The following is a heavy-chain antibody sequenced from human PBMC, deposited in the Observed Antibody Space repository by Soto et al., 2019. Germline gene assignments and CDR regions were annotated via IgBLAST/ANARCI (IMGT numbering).Heavy chain of an antibody. CDR1: GITFSNHA. CDR2: ISGSGDST. Sequence: PLGALRLSCAASGITFSNHAMNWVREASGNGQELDSAISGSGDSTYYADYVKGRITISRNHSTNTLYLQMNSLRAEETAVYYCAKKWRPCGVVIRGYFDYWGQGTLVIVYS. D-gene: IGHD3-3*01. CDR3: AKKWRPCGVVIRGYFDY. V-gene: IGHV3-23*01. J-gene: IGHJ4*02.